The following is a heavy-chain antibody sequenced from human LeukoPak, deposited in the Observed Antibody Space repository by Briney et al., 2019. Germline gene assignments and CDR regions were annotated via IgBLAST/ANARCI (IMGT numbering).Heavy chain of an antibody. CDR3: AKDNPRPYFVVVPAAMGGDAFDI. CDR2: ISGSGGST. J-gene: IGHJ3*02. CDR1: EFTFSNFA. Sequence: PGGSLRLSCTPSEFTFSNFAMNWVRQAPGKGLEWVSAISGSGGSTYYADSVKGRFTISRDNSKNTLYLQMNSLRAEDTAVYYCAKDNPRPYFVVVPAAMGGDAFDIWGQGTMVTVSS. V-gene: IGHV3-23*01. D-gene: IGHD2-2*01.